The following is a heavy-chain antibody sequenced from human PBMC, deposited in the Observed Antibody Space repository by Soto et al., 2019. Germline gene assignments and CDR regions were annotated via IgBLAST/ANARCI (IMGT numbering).Heavy chain of an antibody. CDR1: GYTLTELS. V-gene: IGHV1-24*01. J-gene: IGHJ4*02. Sequence: ASVKVSCKVSGYTLTELSMHWVRQAPGKGLEWMGGFDPEDGETIYAQKFQGRVTMTEDTSTDTAYMELSSLRSEDTAVYYCATDLKWSTRYYFDYWGQGTLVTAPQ. CDR3: ATDLKWSTRYYFDY. CDR2: FDPEDGET. D-gene: IGHD2-15*01.